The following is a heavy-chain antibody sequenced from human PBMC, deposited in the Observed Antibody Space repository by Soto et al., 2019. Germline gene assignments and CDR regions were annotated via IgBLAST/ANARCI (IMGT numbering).Heavy chain of an antibody. CDR2: ISGSGGST. J-gene: IGHJ6*03. Sequence: GGSLRLSCAASGFTFSSYAMSWVRQAPGKGLEWVSAISGSGGSTYYADSVKGRFTISRDNSKNTLYLQMNSLRAEDTAVYYCVSQKGVAKGYYYYYYMDVWGKGTTVTVSS. V-gene: IGHV3-23*01. D-gene: IGHD2-15*01. CDR1: GFTFSSYA. CDR3: VSQKGVAKGYYYYYYMDV.